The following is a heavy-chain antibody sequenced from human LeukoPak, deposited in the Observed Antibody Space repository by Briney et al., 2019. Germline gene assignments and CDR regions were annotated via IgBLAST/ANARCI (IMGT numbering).Heavy chain of an antibody. CDR2: ISAYNGNT. D-gene: IGHD3-10*01. CDR1: GYTFTSYG. V-gene: IGHV1-18*04. CDR3: ARSLGHYYGSGSYWYWFDP. Sequence: ASVKVSCKASGYTFTSYGISRVRQAPGQGLEWMGWISAYNGNTNYAQKLQGRVTMTTDTSTSTAYTELRSLRSDDTAVYHCARSLGHYYGSGSYWYWFDPWGQGTLVTVSS. J-gene: IGHJ5*02.